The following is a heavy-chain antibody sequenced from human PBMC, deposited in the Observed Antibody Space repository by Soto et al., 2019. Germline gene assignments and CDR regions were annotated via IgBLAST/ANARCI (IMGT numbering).Heavy chain of an antibody. V-gene: IGHV2-5*01. CDR3: AHRGYDSSGYYGWFDP. CDR2: IYWNDDK. J-gene: IGHJ5*02. Sequence: QITLKESGPTLVKPTQTLTLTCTFSGFSLSTSGVGVGWIRQPPGKAPEWLALIYWNDDKRYSPSLKSRLTITKDTSKNQVVLTMTNMDPVDTATYYCAHRGYDSSGYYGWFDPWGQGTLVTVSS. D-gene: IGHD3-22*01. CDR1: GFSLSTSGVG.